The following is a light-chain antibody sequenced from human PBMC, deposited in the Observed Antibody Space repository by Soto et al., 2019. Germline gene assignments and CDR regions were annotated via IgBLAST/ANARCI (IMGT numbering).Light chain of an antibody. CDR3: NSYTSSSTLV. J-gene: IGLJ1*01. CDR1: SSDVGGYNY. Sequence: QSALTQPASESGSPGQSITISCTGTSSDVGGYNYVSWYQQHPGKAPKLMMYEVSNRPSGVSNRFSGSKSGNTASLTISGLQSEDEAEYYCNSYTSSSTLVFGNGTKRTVL. CDR2: EVS. V-gene: IGLV2-14*01.